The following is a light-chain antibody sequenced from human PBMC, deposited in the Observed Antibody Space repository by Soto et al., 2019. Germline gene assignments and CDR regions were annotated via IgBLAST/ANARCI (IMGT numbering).Light chain of an antibody. V-gene: IGKV3-20*01. J-gene: IGKJ1*01. Sequence: EIVLTQSPGTLSLSPGERATLSWRASQNVDSNYLAWYQQKPGQAPRIXIFGASGRATGIPDRFSGSGSGTDCTITISRLEPEDFEVYYCQQYGSLSWTFGQGTKVDIK. CDR2: GAS. CDR1: QNVDSNY. CDR3: QQYGSLSWT.